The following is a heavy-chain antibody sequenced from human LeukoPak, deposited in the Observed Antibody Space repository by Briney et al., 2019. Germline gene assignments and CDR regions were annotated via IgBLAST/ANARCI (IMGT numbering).Heavy chain of an antibody. CDR2: IIPIFGTA. J-gene: IGHJ4*02. D-gene: IGHD6-13*01. CDR3: AREPRGSSLDY. V-gene: IGHV1-69*05. CDR1: GGTFSSSA. Sequence: AASLKVSCKPSGGTFSSSAISWVRQAPGQGLEWGGGIIPIFGTANYAQKFQGRVTITTDESTSTAYMELSSLRSEDTAVYYCAREPRGSSLDYWGQGTLVTVSS.